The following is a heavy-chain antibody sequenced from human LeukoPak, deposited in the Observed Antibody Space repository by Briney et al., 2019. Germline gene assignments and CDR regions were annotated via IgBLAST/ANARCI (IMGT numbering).Heavy chain of an antibody. CDR3: ARHYRGYSYGSGIDY. CDR1: GGSISSYY. D-gene: IGHD5-18*01. CDR2: IYYSGST. V-gene: IGHV4-59*08. Sequence: SETLSLTCTVSGGSISSYYWSWIRQPPGKGLEWIGYIYYSGSTNYNPSLKSRVAISVDTSKNQFSLKLSSVTAADTAVYYCARHYRGYSYGSGIDYWGQGTLVTVSS. J-gene: IGHJ4*02.